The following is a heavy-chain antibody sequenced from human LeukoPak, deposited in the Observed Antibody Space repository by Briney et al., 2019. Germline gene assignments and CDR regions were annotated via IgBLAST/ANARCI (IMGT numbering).Heavy chain of an antibody. CDR3: AKGSGYHATYYFDY. Sequence: PGGSLRLSCAASGFTFSSYAMSWLRQAPGKGLEWVSAISGSGGSTYYADSVKGRFTISRYNSKNTLYLQMNSLRAEDTAVYYCAKGSGYHATYYFDYWGQGTLVTVSS. D-gene: IGHD5-12*01. CDR1: GFTFSSYA. CDR2: ISGSGGST. J-gene: IGHJ4*02. V-gene: IGHV3-23*01.